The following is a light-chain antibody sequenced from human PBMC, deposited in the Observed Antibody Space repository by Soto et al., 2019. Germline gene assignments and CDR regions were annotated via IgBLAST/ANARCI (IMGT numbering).Light chain of an antibody. Sequence: QSALTQPPSASGSPGQSVTISCTGTKNDIGVYDFVSWYQHHPGKAPRLIIYEVVQRPSGVPDRFSGSKSGTSASLAISGLQSEDEADYYCAAWDDSLNGRVFGTGTKVTVL. J-gene: IGLJ1*01. V-gene: IGLV2-8*01. CDR3: AAWDDSLNGRV. CDR1: KNDIGVYDF. CDR2: EVV.